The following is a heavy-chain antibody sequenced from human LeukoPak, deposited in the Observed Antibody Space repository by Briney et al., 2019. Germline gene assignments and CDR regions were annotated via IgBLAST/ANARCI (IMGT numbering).Heavy chain of an antibody. CDR1: GYSISSGYY. J-gene: IGHJ2*01. CDR3: ARSRAARHYWYFDL. D-gene: IGHD6-6*01. Sequence: SETLSLTCAVSGYSISSGYYWGWIRQPPGKGLEWIGSIYHSGSTYYNPSLKSRVTISVDTSKNQFSLKLSSVTAADTAVYYCARSRAARHYWYFDLWGRGTLVTVSS. CDR2: IYHSGST. V-gene: IGHV4-38-2*01.